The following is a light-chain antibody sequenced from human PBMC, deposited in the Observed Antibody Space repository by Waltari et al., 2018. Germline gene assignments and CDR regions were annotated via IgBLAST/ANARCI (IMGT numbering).Light chain of an antibody. CDR3: SSYTSRTTFVV. J-gene: IGLJ2*01. V-gene: IGLV2-18*02. CDR2: EVN. Sequence: QSALTQPPSVSGSPGQSVTISCTGSSSDVGTYNRFSWYQQPPGRAPKLIIYEVNNRPSGVPDRFSGSKSGNTASLTISGLQAEDDADYYCSSYTSRTTFVVFGGGTKLTVL. CDR1: SSDVGTYNR.